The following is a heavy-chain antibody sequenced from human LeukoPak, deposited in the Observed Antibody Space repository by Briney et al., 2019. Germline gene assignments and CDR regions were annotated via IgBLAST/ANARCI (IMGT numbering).Heavy chain of an antibody. J-gene: IGHJ4*02. V-gene: IGHV3-7*01. D-gene: IGHD6-19*01. CDR2: IKQDGSEK. Sequence: GGSLRLSCAASGFTLSTYWVTWVRQAPGKGLEWVANIKQDGSEKYYVDSVKGRFTISRDNAKRLLYLQMNSLRVEDMAVYYCARDRGSSGRLGRFDNWGQGTLVTVSP. CDR1: GFTLSTYW. CDR3: ARDRGSSGRLGRFDN.